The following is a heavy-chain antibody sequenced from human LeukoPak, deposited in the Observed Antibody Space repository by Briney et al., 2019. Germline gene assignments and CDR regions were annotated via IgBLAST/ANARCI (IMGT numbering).Heavy chain of an antibody. CDR3: VRDRSRIYDFEY. CDR1: GGSISSSSYY. V-gene: IGHV4-39*07. Sequence: SETLSPTCTVSGGSISSSSYYWGCIRQPPGKGLECIGSIYYSGSTYYNPSLKSRVTISVDTSKNQFSLKLSSVTAADTAVYYCVRDRSRIYDFEYWGQGTLVTVSS. CDR2: IYYSGST. D-gene: IGHD6-13*01. J-gene: IGHJ4*02.